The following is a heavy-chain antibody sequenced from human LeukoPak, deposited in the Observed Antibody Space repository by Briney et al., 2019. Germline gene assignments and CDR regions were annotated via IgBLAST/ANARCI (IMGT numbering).Heavy chain of an antibody. J-gene: IGHJ4*02. V-gene: IGHV3-74*01. D-gene: IGHD3-3*01. CDR3: ARDYDFWSGFFDY. CDR1: GFTFTNYW. Sequence: GGSLRLSCAASGFTFTNYWMHWVRQAPGKGLVWVSRINSDGSSTSYADSVKGRFTISRDNAKNTLSLQMNSLRAEDTAVYYCARDYDFWSGFFDYWGQGTLVTVSS. CDR2: INSDGSST.